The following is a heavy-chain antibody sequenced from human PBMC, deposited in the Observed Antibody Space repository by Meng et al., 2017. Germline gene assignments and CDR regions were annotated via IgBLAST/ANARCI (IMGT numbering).Heavy chain of an antibody. CDR3: ARDMGARGWFDP. Sequence: GSLRLSCAVSGYSISSGYYWGWIRQPPGKGLEWIGSIYHSGSTYYNPSLKSRVTISVDTSKNQFSLKLSSVTAADTAVYYCARDMGARGWFDPCGQGTLVTVSS. CDR2: IYHSGST. CDR1: GYSISSGYY. J-gene: IGHJ5*02. V-gene: IGHV4-38-2*02. D-gene: IGHD1-26*01.